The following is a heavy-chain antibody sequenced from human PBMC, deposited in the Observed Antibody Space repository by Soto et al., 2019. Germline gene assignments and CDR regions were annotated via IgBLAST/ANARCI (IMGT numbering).Heavy chain of an antibody. CDR1: GGSFSGYY. CDR2: INHSGST. D-gene: IGHD3-3*01. Sequence: PSETLSLTCAVYGGSFSGYYWSWIRQPPGKGLEWIGEINHSGSTNYNPSLKSRVTISVDTSKNQFSLKLSSVTAADTAVCYCERVSITIFGVVTRPFDYWGKGPRVTVSS. J-gene: IGHJ4*02. V-gene: IGHV4-34*01. CDR3: ERVSITIFGVVTRPFDY.